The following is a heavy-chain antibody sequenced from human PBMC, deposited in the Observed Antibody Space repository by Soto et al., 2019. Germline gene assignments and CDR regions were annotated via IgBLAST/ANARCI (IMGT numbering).Heavy chain of an antibody. Sequence: PGGSLRLSCAASGFHFSSYWMTWVRQAPGKGLEWVGNINQDGSEKYYVDSVKGRLIISRDNAKNSLYLQMNSLRAEDTAVYYCARVLGYGYGYFRYYFDYWGQGTLVTVSS. CDR1: GFHFSSYW. CDR2: INQDGSEK. D-gene: IGHD5-18*01. V-gene: IGHV3-7*05. CDR3: ARVLGYGYGYFRYYFDY. J-gene: IGHJ4*02.